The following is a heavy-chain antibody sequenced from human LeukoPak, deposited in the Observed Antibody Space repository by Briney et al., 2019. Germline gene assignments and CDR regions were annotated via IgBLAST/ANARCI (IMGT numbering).Heavy chain of an antibody. CDR1: GGTFSSYG. Sequence: SVKVSFTASGGTFSSYGISWVRQAPGPGLEWMGGIITIFGTANYAQKFQGRVTITADDSTSTAYMEMSSLRSDDTAVYYCARVSRRRLLLEWLPSEYYYYYMDVWGKGTTVTVSS. CDR2: IITIFGTA. CDR3: ARVSRRRLLLEWLPSEYYYYYMDV. D-gene: IGHD3-3*01. J-gene: IGHJ6*03. V-gene: IGHV1-69*13.